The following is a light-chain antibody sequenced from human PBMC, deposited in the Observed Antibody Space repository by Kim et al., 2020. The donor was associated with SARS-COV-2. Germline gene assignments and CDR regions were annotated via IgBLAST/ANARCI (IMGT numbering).Light chain of an antibody. Sequence: EIVLTQSPGTLSSSPGQRATLSCRASQNVGSSSLACYQQKPGQTPSLLIYATSTRAADIPDRCSGSRSGTDFTLTINRLETEDVAVYYCQQYGGSHLYSFGQGTKLEI. CDR2: ATS. CDR3: QQYGGSHLYS. J-gene: IGKJ2*03. V-gene: IGKV3-20*01. CDR1: QNVGSSS.